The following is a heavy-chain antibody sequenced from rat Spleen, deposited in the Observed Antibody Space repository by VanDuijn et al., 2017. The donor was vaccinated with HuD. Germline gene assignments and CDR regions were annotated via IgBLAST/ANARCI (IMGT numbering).Heavy chain of an antibody. CDR2: IWCDGST. CDR3: ARDGNNYYPWYFDF. D-gene: IGHD1-10*01. J-gene: IGHJ1*01. V-gene: IGHV2-32*01. CDR1: GFSLTSYH. Sequence: QVQLKESGPGLVQPSQTLSLTCTVSGFSLTSYHVSWVRQPPGKRLEWMGVIWCDGSTAYNSALKSRLSISRDTSKSQVFLKMSSLKTEDTATYYCARDGNNYYPWYFDFWGPGTMVTVSS.